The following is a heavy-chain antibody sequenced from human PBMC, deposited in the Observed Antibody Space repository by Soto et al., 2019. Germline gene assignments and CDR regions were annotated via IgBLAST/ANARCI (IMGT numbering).Heavy chain of an antibody. V-gene: IGHV4-59*01. Sequence: QVQLQESGPGLVKPSETLSLTCTVSGGSISSYYWSWIRQPPGKGLEWIGYIYYSGSTNYNPSLTLRVTVSVDPSKNRVSLKLSSVTAADTAVYYCARSGYRSRWYLFYYYGMAVWGQGTTVTVSS. CDR1: GGSISSYY. CDR3: ARSGYRSRWYLFYYYGMAV. J-gene: IGHJ6*02. CDR2: IYYSGST. D-gene: IGHD6-19*01.